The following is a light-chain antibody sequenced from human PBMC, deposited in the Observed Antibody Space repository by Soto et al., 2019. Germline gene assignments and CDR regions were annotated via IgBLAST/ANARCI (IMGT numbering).Light chain of an antibody. J-gene: IGKJ1*01. Sequence: DIQMTQSPSSLSASVGDRITITCRSSQSIDRTLNWYQQKPGEDPNLLIYAASGLQTGVPPRFSGCASGTDFTLTISSVQLDAFATYYCQQSYTTPWTFGQGTKV. V-gene: IGKV1-39*01. CDR1: QSIDRT. CDR2: AAS. CDR3: QQSYTTPWT.